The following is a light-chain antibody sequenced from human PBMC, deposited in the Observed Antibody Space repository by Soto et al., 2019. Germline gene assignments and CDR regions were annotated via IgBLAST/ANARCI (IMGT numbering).Light chain of an antibody. CDR2: DAS. J-gene: IGKJ5*01. CDR3: QQRSNWPPVIT. CDR1: QSFSSY. V-gene: IGKV3-11*01. Sequence: EIVLTQSPGTLSLSPGERATLSCRASQSFSSYLAWYQQKPGQAPRLLIYDASKRATGIPARFSGRGSGTYFTLTISSLEPEDFAVYYCQQRSNWPPVITFGQGTRLEIK.